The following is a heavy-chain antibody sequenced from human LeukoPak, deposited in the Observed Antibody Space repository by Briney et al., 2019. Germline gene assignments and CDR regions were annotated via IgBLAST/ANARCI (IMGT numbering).Heavy chain of an antibody. D-gene: IGHD3-22*01. CDR1: GGSISSYY. V-gene: IGHV4-59*01. CDR3: ARGTYYYDSSGYSYYDYYYMDV. J-gene: IGHJ6*03. CDR2: IYYSGST. Sequence: SETLSLTCTVSGGSISSYYWSWIRQPPGKGLEGIGYIYYSGSTNYSPSLKSRVTISVDTSKNQFSLKLSSVTAADTAVYYCARGTYYYDSSGYSYYDYYYMDVWGKGTTVTISS.